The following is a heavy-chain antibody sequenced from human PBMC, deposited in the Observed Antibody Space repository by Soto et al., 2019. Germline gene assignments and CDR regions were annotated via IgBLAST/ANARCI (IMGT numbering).Heavy chain of an antibody. CDR1: GGSFSGYY. CDR3: ARGRLGIGDY. V-gene: IGHV4-34*01. CDR2: INHSGST. Sequence: QVQLQQWGAGLLKPSETLSLTCAVYGGSFSGYYWSWIRQPPGKGLEWIGEINHSGSTNYNPSLKLRVTISVATPKHQLPLKLSTVPAADTAVYDCARGRLGIGDYWGQGTLVTVSS. J-gene: IGHJ4*02. D-gene: IGHD7-27*01.